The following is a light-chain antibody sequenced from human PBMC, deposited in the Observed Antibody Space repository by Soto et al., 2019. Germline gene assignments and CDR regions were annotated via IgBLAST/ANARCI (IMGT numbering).Light chain of an antibody. CDR1: QSVSSN. V-gene: IGKV3D-15*01. CDR3: QQYNNCPPLT. Sequence: EIVMTQSPATLSVSPGERATLSCRASQSVSSNLAWYQQKPGQALRLLIYGASTRATGIPARFSGSGSGTEFTLTISSLQSADFAVYYCQQYNNCPPLTFGGGTKVEIK. CDR2: GAS. J-gene: IGKJ4*01.